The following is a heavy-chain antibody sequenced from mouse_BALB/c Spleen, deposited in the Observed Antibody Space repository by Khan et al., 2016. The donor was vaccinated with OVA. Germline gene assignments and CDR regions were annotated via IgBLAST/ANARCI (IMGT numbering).Heavy chain of an antibody. D-gene: IGHD1-1*01. Sequence: EVQLQQSGPELVKPGASVKISCKASGYSFTGYFMNWVMQSHGKSLEWIGRINPHIGETFYNQKFKDKATLNVDESSSTAHMELRSLASEDSAVYDSARIYRSDFDYWGQGTTLTVSS. V-gene: IGHV1-20*02. CDR3: ARIYRSDFDY. J-gene: IGHJ2*01. CDR2: INPHIGET. CDR1: GYSFTGYF.